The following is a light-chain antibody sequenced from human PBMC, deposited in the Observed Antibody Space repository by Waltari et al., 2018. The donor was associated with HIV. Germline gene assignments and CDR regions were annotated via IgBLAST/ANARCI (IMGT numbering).Light chain of an antibody. CDR1: QTISTS. V-gene: IGKV1-39*01. Sequence: DIQLTQSPSSLSASVGDVVTITCRSSQTISTSLNWYQQKPGKAPKILIYAASSLQSGVPSRFSGSGAGTEFTLTISNLQPDDYATYYCQQSYSSPLTFGPGTEVDVK. CDR2: AAS. CDR3: QQSYSSPLT. J-gene: IGKJ3*01.